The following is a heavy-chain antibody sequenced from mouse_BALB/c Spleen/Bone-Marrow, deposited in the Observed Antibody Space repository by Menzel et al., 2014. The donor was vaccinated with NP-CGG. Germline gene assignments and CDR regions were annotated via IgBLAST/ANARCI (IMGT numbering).Heavy chain of an antibody. D-gene: IGHD2-4*01. CDR2: IWGDGST. V-gene: IGHV2-6-7*01. CDR1: GFSLTGYG. J-gene: IGHJ4*01. Sequence: QVQLQQSGPGLVAPSQSLSITCTVSGFSLTGYGVSRVRQPPGKGLEWLGMIWGDGSTDYNSALKSRLSINKDNSKSQVFLKMNSLQTDDTARYYCARDSFLITRALDYWGQGTSVTVSS. CDR3: ARDSFLITRALDY.